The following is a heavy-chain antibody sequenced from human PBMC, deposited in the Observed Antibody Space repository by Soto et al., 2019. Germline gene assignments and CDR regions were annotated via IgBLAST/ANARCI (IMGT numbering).Heavy chain of an antibody. V-gene: IGHV3-30*18. D-gene: IGHD1-26*01. CDR1: GFAFSSYG. J-gene: IGHJ6*02. Sequence: VGSLRLSCAASGFAFSSYGMHWVRQAPGKGLEWVALISYDGSNKYYADSVKGRFTISRDNSKNTLYLQMNSLRAEDTAMFYCAKDLVGGVRYYYGMDVWGQGTTVTVSS. CDR3: AKDLVGGVRYYYGMDV. CDR2: ISYDGSNK.